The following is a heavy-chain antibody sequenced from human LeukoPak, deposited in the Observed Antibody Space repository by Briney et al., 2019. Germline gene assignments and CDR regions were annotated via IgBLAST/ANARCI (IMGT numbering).Heavy chain of an antibody. CDR1: GDSISSSLYY. V-gene: IGHV4-39*01. Sequence: SDTLSLTCTVSGDSISSSLYYWRWIRQPPGKGLEWIGTIYYRGSTYYKPSLKSRVTISVDTSKNQFSLKLRSVCATDTAVYYCAKSLENHKSATYFRPLDSWGQGTLVTVSS. CDR3: AKSLENHKSATYFRPLDS. D-gene: IGHD6-25*01. CDR2: IYYRGST. J-gene: IGHJ4*02.